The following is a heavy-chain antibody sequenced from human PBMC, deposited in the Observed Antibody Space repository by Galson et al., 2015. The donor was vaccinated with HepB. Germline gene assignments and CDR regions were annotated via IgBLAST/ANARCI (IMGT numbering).Heavy chain of an antibody. CDR3: AREDPWGIAVALDY. CDR1: GFTFSSYG. CDR2: IWYDGSNK. Sequence: SLRLSCAASGFTFSSYGMHWVRQAPGKGLEWVAVIWYDGSNKYYADSVKGRFTISRDNSKNTLYLQMNSLRAEDTAVYYCAREDPWGIAVALDYWGQGTLVTVSS. D-gene: IGHD6-19*01. V-gene: IGHV3-33*08. J-gene: IGHJ4*02.